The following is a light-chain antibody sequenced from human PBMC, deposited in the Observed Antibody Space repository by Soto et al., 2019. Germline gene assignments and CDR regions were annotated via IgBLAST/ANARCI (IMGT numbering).Light chain of an antibody. CDR3: QQLVTSPFT. J-gene: IGKJ2*01. Sequence: EIVLAQYPGTLSLSPGERATLSCRASQSVTGSYLAWYQQKPGKAPRLLIYNAFSRATGIPDRFSGSGSGTDFTLTISRLEPEDFAVYYCQQLVTSPFTFGQGTQVEIK. CDR1: QSVTGSY. CDR2: NAF. V-gene: IGKV3-20*01.